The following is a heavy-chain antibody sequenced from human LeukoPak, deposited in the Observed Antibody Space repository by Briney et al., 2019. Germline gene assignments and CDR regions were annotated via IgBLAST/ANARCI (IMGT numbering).Heavy chain of an antibody. D-gene: IGHD3-10*01. CDR3: ARGRYYYGSGSSRGRAFDI. CDR2: ISAYNGNT. V-gene: IGHV1-18*01. J-gene: IGHJ3*02. CDR1: GYTFTSYG. Sequence: ASVKVSCKASGYTFTSYGISWVRQAPGQGLEWMGWISAYNGNTNYAQKLQGRVTMTTDASTSTAYMELRSLRSDDTAVYYCARGRYYYGSGSSRGRAFDIWGQGTMVTVSS.